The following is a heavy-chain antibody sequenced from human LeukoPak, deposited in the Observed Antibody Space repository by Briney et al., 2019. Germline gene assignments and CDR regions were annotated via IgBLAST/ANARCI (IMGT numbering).Heavy chain of an antibody. CDR2: ISGSGGST. Sequence: GGSLRLSCAASGFTFSSYAMSWVRQAPGKGLEWVSAISGSGGSTYYADSVKGRFTISRDNAKSTLYLQMNSLRAEDTAVYYCLTIVETPLDAFDIWGQGTKVTVSS. V-gene: IGHV3-23*01. J-gene: IGHJ3*02. CDR1: GFTFSSYA. D-gene: IGHD2/OR15-2a*01. CDR3: LTIVETPLDAFDI.